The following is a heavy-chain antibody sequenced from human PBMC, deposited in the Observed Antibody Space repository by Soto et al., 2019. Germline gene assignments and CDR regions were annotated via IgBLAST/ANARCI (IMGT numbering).Heavy chain of an antibody. CDR1: GYTFTSYG. V-gene: IGHV1-18*01. CDR2: ISAYNGNT. D-gene: IGHD1-26*01. Sequence: GASVKVSCKASGYTFTSYGISWVRQAPGQGLEWMGWISAYNGNTNYAQKLQGRVTMTTDTSTSTAYVELRSLRSDDTAVYYCARAHPQTSIVGASVGYWGQGTLVTVSS. J-gene: IGHJ4*02. CDR3: ARAHPQTSIVGASVGY.